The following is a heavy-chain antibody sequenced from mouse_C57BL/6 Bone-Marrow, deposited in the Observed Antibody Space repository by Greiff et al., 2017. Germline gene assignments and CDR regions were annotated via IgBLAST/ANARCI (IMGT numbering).Heavy chain of an antibody. V-gene: IGHV1-59*01. CDR3: ARPSFEN. CDR2: IDPSDSYT. CDR1: GYTFTSYW. J-gene: IGHJ3*01. Sequence: QVQLQQPGAELVRPGTSVKLSCKASGYTFTSYWMHWVKQRPGQGLEWIGVIDPSDSYTNYNQKFKGKATLTVDTSSSTAYMQLSSLTSEDSAVDYCARPSFENWGQGTLVTVSA.